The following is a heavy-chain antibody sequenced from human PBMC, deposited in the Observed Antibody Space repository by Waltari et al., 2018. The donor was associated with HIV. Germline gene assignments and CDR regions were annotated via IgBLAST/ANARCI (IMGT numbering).Heavy chain of an antibody. Sequence: QAQLQQWGAGLLKPSETLSLTCAGYGGSFSGYYWTWIRQSPGKGLEWIGEINRSGSSDYNPSLKSRVTLSIDTSRKQFSLKLTSVTAADTAVYYCATGRKGRFCSSSSCYGYDSWGQGTLVTVSS. CDR2: INRSGSS. CDR3: ATGRKGRFCSSSSCYGYDS. V-gene: IGHV4-34*01. D-gene: IGHD2-2*01. J-gene: IGHJ4*02. CDR1: GGSFSGYY.